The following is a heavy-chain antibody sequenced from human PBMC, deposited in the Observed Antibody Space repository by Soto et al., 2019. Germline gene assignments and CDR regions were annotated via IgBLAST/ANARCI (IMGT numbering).Heavy chain of an antibody. CDR2: INPNSGGT. V-gene: IGHV1-2*04. J-gene: IGHJ6*03. CDR3: ASQRLGYYYMDV. CDR1: GYTFTGYY. Sequence: QVQLVQSGAEVKKPGASVKVSCKASGYTFTGYYMHWVRQAPGQGLEWMGWINPNSGGTTTAQKFQGWVTMTRDTSISTAYMELSRLRSDDTAVYYCASQRLGYYYMDVWGKGTTVTVSS.